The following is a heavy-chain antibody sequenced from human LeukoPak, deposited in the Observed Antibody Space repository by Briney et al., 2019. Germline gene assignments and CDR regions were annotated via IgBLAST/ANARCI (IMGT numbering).Heavy chain of an antibody. D-gene: IGHD6-19*01. CDR1: GGSISSSSYY. J-gene: IGHJ5*02. CDR2: IYYSGST. CDR3: ARLGFSSGGNWFDP. V-gene: IGHV4-39*01. Sequence: MPSETLSHTCTVSGGSISSSSYYWGWIRQPPGKGLEWIGSIYYSGSTYYNPSLKSRVTISVDTSKNQFSLKLSSVTAADTAVYYCARLGFSSGGNWFDPWGQGTLVTVSS.